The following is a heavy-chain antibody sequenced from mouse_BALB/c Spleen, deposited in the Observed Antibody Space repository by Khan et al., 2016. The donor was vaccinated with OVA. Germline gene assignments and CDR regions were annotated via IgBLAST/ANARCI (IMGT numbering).Heavy chain of an antibody. CDR1: GFSFTNYG. CDR3: AGQPYYHYNIMDF. CDR2: IWSDGST. J-gene: IGHJ4*01. D-gene: IGHD2-10*01. Sequence: VQLQESGPGLVAPSQSLSITCTISGFSFTNYGVHWVRQPPGKGLEWLVVIWSDGSTTYNSALKSRLTISKDNSKSQVFLKMNSLQTDDTAVYFCAGQPYYHYNIMDFWGQGTSVTVSS. V-gene: IGHV2-6-1*01.